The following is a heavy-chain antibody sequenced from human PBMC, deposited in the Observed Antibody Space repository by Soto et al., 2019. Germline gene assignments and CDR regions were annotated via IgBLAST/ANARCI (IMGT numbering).Heavy chain of an antibody. J-gene: IGHJ4*02. D-gene: IGHD3-9*01. CDR3: AREAYYDILTYERGPFDY. Sequence: GGSLRLSXAASGFTFSDYYMSWIRQAPGKGLEWVSYISSSGSTIYYADSVKGRFTISRDNAKNSLYLQMNSLRAEDTAVYYCAREAYYDILTYERGPFDYWGQGTLVTVSS. CDR2: ISSSGSTI. CDR1: GFTFSDYY. V-gene: IGHV3-11*01.